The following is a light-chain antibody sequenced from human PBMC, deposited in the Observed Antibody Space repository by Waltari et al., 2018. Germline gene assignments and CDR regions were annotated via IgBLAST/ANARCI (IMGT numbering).Light chain of an antibody. CDR3: QQYYSSPT. Sequence: DIVMTQSPASLSVSLGGRATINCWSRQTIFSTSDNKYSLAWYQQKPGQPPKLLIYWVSIRESGVPDRFSGSGSGTDFTLTISAVQAEDAAVYYCQQYYSSPTFGGGTKVEIK. CDR1: QTIFSTSDNKYS. CDR2: WVS. V-gene: IGKV4-1*01. J-gene: IGKJ4*01.